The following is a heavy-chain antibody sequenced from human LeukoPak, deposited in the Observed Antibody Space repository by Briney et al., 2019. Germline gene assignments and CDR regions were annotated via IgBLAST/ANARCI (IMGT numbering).Heavy chain of an antibody. CDR2: IKSKTDGGTT. Sequence: GGFLRLSCAAPGFTFSNAWMSWVRQAPGKGLEWVARIKSKTDGGTTDYAAPVKARFTISRDDSKNTLYLQMNSLKTEDTAVYYCTTWGYCSGGSCYPPWSGWFDPWGQGTLVTVSS. CDR1: GFTFSNAW. D-gene: IGHD2-15*01. CDR3: TTWGYCSGGSCYPPWSGWFDP. V-gene: IGHV3-15*01. J-gene: IGHJ5*02.